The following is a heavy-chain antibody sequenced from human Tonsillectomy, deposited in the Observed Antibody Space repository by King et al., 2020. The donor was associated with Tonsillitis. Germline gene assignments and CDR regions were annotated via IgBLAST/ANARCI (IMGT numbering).Heavy chain of an antibody. D-gene: IGHD2-8*01. CDR3: ARDNGAGHNGFDN. Sequence: QLVQSGGGLIQPGGSLRLSCAASGFNVMNNHMNWVRQAPGTGLEWVSVIYSDDNTYHADSVKGRFTISRDNSKNTVFLRMNSLRAEDTAVYYCARDNGAGHNGFDNWG. CDR1: GFNVMNNH. J-gene: IGHJ3*02. CDR2: IYSDDNT. V-gene: IGHV3-53*01.